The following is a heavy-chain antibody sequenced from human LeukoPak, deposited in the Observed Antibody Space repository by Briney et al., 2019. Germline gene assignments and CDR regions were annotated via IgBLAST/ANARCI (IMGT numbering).Heavy chain of an antibody. J-gene: IGHJ3*02. D-gene: IGHD1-1*01. V-gene: IGHV3-7*01. Sequence: PGGSLRLSCEASGFIITSHWMSWVRQAPGERPEWVANIKQDGSDKYYLDSVKGRFTISRDNAKNSLYLQMNSLRDEDTAMYYCVRGGGTLDMWGQGTMVTVSS. CDR1: GFIITSHW. CDR3: VRGGGTLDM. CDR2: IKQDGSDK.